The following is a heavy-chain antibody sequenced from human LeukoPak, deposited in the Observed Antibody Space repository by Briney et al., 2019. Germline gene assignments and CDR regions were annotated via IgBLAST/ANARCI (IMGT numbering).Heavy chain of an antibody. CDR1: GGSVRRGNYY. V-gene: IGHV4-61*02. J-gene: IGHJ6*03. D-gene: IGHD6-6*01. Sequence: PSQTLSLTCTVSGGSVRRGNYYWTWIRQPAGSGLQWIGRIYTSGTTDYNPSLRPRVTISVAAYRNQFSLNLSSVTAADTAVYYCARWSGSVTARNYYYYMDVWGEGTTVTVSS. CDR3: ARWSGSVTARNYYYYMDV. CDR2: IYTSGTT.